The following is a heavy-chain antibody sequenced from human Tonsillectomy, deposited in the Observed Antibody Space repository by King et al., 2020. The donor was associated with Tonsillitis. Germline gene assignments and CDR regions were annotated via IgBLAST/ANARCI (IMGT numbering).Heavy chain of an antibody. Sequence: VQLVESGGGVVQPGRSLRLSCAASGFTFSSYGMHWVRQAPGKGLEWVAVIWYDGSNKYYADSAKGRFTISRDNSKNTLYLQMNSLRAEDTAVYYCAREKYQLLSQGLVDYWGQGTLVTVSS. D-gene: IGHD2-2*01. CDR2: IWYDGSNK. CDR1: GFTFSSYG. V-gene: IGHV3-33*01. CDR3: AREKYQLLSQGLVDY. J-gene: IGHJ4*02.